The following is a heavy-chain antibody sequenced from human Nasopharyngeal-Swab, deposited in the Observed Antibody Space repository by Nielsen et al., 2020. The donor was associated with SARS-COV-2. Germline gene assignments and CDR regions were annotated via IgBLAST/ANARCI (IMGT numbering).Heavy chain of an antibody. J-gene: IGHJ4*02. CDR2: ISSRSSTI. V-gene: IGHV3-48*02. Sequence: VRQAPGKGLEWVSFISSRSSTIYCADSVKGRFTISRDNAKNSLYLQMNSLRDEDTAVYFCARGCGGDCYSGFDYWGQGTLVTVSS. D-gene: IGHD2-21*02. CDR3: ARGCGGDCYSGFDY.